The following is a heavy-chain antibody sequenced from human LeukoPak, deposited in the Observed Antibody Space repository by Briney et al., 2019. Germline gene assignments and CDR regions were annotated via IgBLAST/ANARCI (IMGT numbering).Heavy chain of an antibody. V-gene: IGHV4-39*07. CDR3: ARDRALGSGKYYFDY. J-gene: IGHJ4*02. CDR2: IYYSGST. Sequence: SETLSLTCTVSGGSISSSSYYWGWIRQPPGKGLEWIGSIYYSGSTYYSPSLKSRVTISVDTSKNQFSLKLSSVTAADTAVYYCARDRALGSGKYYFDYWGQGTLVTVSS. CDR1: GGSISSSSYY. D-gene: IGHD3-16*01.